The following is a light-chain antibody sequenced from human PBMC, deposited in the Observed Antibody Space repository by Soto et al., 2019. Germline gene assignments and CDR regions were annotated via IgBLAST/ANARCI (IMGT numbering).Light chain of an antibody. V-gene: IGKV3-15*01. Sequence: DIVMTHSPATLSVSPGERVTFSCRASQSVTTNLAWYQQRPGQAPRLLIYGASTRATGIPARFSGSGSGTEFTLTISSLQSEDFAVYYCQQYNNWPRTFGQGTKVDIK. CDR2: GAS. J-gene: IGKJ1*01. CDR1: QSVTTN. CDR3: QQYNNWPRT.